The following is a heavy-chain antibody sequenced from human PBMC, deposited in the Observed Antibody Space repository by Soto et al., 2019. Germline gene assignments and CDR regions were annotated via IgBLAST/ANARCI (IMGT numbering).Heavy chain of an antibody. CDR3: AKNWDTTFSSSSH. CDR2: ISGSGGST. Sequence: EVQLLESGGGLVQPGGSLRLSCAASGFTFSTYAMSWVRQAPGKGLEWVSAISGSGGSTYYADSVKGRFPISRDKSKNTLFLQRNSLRAEDTAVYYCAKNWDTTFSSSSHWGQGTLVTVSS. D-gene: IGHD6-6*01. CDR1: GFTFSTYA. V-gene: IGHV3-23*01. J-gene: IGHJ4*02.